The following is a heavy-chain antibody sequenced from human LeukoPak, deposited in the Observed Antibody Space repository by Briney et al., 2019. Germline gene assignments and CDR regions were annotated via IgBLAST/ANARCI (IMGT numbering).Heavy chain of an antibody. V-gene: IGHV4-31*03. D-gene: IGHD3-22*01. J-gene: IGHJ2*01. CDR2: IYYSGST. Sequence: SETLSLTCTVSGGSISSGGYYWSWIRQHPGKGLEWIGYIYYSGSTYYNPSLKSRVTISVDTSKNQFSLKLSSVTAADTAVYYCARDPFYYDSSGYESVWYFDLWGRGTLVTVSS. CDR3: ARDPFYYDSSGYESVWYFDL. CDR1: GGSISSGGYY.